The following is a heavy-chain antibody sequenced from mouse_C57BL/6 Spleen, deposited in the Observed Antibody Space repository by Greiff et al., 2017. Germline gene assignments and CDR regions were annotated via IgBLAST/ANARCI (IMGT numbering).Heavy chain of an antibody. CDR3: ARYTEGSCYFGC. CDR1: GFTFTDYY. CDR2: IRNKANGYTT. Sequence: EVQLVESGGGLVQPGGSLSLSCAASGFTFTDYYMRWVRQPPGKALEWLGFIRNKANGYTTEYSVSVKGRFTISRENSQSILYLQMNALRAEDSATYYCARYTEGSCYFGCWGQGTTLTVAS. V-gene: IGHV7-3*01. J-gene: IGHJ2*01.